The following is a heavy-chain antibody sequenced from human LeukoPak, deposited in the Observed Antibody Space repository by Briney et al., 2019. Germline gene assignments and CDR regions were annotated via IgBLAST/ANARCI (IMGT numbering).Heavy chain of an antibody. CDR3: ARHITIFGVVMSDWFDP. Sequence: PETLSLTCTVSGGPISGSIYYWGWIRQPPGKGLEWIGSIYYNGNTHYNPSLKSRVTISVDTSKNQFSLKLSSVTAADTAVYYCARHITIFGVVMSDWFDPWGQGTLVTVSS. D-gene: IGHD3-3*01. J-gene: IGHJ5*02. CDR2: IYYNGNT. V-gene: IGHV4-39*01. CDR1: GGPISGSIYY.